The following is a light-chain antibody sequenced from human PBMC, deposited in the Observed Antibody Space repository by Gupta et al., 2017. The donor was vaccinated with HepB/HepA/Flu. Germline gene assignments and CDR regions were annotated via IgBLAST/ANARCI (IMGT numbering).Light chain of an antibody. CDR2: AAS. Sequence: DLPLTQSPSFLSESVGDRATITCRASPGISSYVAWYQQKPGKAPELLIYAASTLQSGVPSRFSGSGSGTEFTLTINSLQPEDFATYYCQQLNNYPRTFGEGTKVEIK. J-gene: IGKJ2*01. CDR1: PGISSY. CDR3: QQLNNYPRT. V-gene: IGKV1-9*01.